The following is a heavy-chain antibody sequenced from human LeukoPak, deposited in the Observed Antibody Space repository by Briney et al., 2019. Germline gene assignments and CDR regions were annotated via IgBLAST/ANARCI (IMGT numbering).Heavy chain of an antibody. Sequence: SETLSLTCTVSGGSISSHYWSWIRQPPGKGLELIGYIHYSGSTNYNPSLRSRVTTSIDTSKNQFSLKLSSVTAADTAVYYCARDGGMLLDFTWFDSWGQGTLVTVSS. CDR1: GGSISSHY. J-gene: IGHJ5*01. CDR3: ARDGGMLLDFTWFDS. D-gene: IGHD1-26*01. CDR2: IHYSGST. V-gene: IGHV4-59*11.